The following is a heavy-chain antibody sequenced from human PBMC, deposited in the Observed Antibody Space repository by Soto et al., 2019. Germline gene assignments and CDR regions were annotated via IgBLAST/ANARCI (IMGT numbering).Heavy chain of an antibody. CDR3: ARKHGSGRYYYYMDV. V-gene: IGHV3-21*01. CDR2: ISSSSSYI. Sequence: EVQLVESGGGLVKPGGSLRLSCAASGFTFSSYSMNWVRQAPGKGLEWVSSISSSSSYIYYADSVKGRFTISRDNAKNSLYLQMNSLRAEDTAVYYCARKHGSGRYYYYMDVWGKGTTVTVSS. J-gene: IGHJ6*03. D-gene: IGHD6-19*01. CDR1: GFTFSSYS.